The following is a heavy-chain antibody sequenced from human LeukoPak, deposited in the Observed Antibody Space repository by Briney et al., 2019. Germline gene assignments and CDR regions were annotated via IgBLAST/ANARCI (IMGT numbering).Heavy chain of an antibody. Sequence: ASVKVSCKASGYTFTSYDINWVRQATGQGLEWMGWMNPNSGNRGYAQKFQGRVTMTRNTSISTAYMELSNLRSEDTAVCYCASALRYYDFWSGYYIDWFDPWGQGTLVTVSS. D-gene: IGHD3-3*01. J-gene: IGHJ5*02. CDR1: GYTFTSYD. CDR2: MNPNSGNR. CDR3: ASALRYYDFWSGYYIDWFDP. V-gene: IGHV1-8*01.